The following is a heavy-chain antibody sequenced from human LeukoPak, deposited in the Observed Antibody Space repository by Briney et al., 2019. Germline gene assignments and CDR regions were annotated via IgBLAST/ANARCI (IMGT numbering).Heavy chain of an antibody. CDR2: IYYTGTT. D-gene: IGHD4-17*01. Sequence: PSETLSLTCTVSGGSISTSSYYWGWIRQPPGKGLECIGTIYYTGTTYYNPSLKSRVTISVDTSKNQFSLKLSSVTAADTAVYYCARLPTGYPNWFDPWGQGTLVTVSS. CDR1: GGSISTSSYY. J-gene: IGHJ5*02. CDR3: ARLPTGYPNWFDP. V-gene: IGHV4-39*01.